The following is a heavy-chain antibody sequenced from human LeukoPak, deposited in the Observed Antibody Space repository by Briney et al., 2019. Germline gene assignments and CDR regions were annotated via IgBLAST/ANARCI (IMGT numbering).Heavy chain of an antibody. V-gene: IGHV3-23*01. Sequence: GGSLRLSCAASGFTFSSYAMSWVRQAPGKGLEWVSAISGSGGSTYYADSVKGRFTISRDNSKNTLYLQMNSLRAEDTAVYYCAKDKVPGSHYHGDYPYYFDFWGQGTLVTVSS. D-gene: IGHD4-17*01. J-gene: IGHJ4*02. CDR2: ISGSGGST. CDR3: AKDKVPGSHYHGDYPYYFDF. CDR1: GFTFSSYA.